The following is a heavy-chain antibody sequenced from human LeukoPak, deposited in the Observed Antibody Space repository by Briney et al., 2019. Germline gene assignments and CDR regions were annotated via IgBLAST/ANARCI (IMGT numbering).Heavy chain of an antibody. CDR3: ARVFYRRYGQRGRGDFDY. J-gene: IGHJ4*02. D-gene: IGHD3-10*01. CDR2: INHSGST. V-gene: IGHV4-39*01. CDR1: GGSISSSSYY. Sequence: PSETLSLTCTVSGGSISSSSYYWGWIRQPPGKGLEWIGEINHSGSTNYNPSLKSRVTISIDTSKNQFSLKLSSVTAADTAVYYCARVFYRRYGQRGRGDFDYWGQGTLVTVSS.